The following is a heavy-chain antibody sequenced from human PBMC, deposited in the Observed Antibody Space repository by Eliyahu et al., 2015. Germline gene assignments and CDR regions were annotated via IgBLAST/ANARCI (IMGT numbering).Heavy chain of an antibody. J-gene: IGHJ6*02. CDR3: AREMRRGQFYYYYYGMDV. CDR2: ISSSSSYI. V-gene: IGHV3-21*01. D-gene: IGHD4-11*01. CDR1: GFTFSSYS. Sequence: EVQLVESGGGLVKPGGSLRLSCAASGFTFSSYSMNWVRQAPGKGLEWVSSISSSSSYIYYADSVKGRFTISRDNAKNSLYLQMNSLRAEDTAVYYCAREMRRGQFYYYYYGMDVWGQGTTVTVSS.